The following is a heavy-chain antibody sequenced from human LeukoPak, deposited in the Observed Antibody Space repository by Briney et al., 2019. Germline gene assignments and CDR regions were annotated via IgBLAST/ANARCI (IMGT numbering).Heavy chain of an antibody. CDR2: ISSSSSTI. V-gene: IGHV3-48*04. J-gene: IGHJ6*03. CDR1: GFTFSSYS. D-gene: IGHD6-13*01. CDR3: AKAGEQQLVLYYYYMDV. Sequence: GGSLRLSCAASGFTFSSYSMNWVRQAPGKGLEWVSYISSSSSTIYYADSVKGRFTISRDNAKNTLYLQMNSLRAEDTAVYYCAKAGEQQLVLYYYYMDVWGKGTTVTVSS.